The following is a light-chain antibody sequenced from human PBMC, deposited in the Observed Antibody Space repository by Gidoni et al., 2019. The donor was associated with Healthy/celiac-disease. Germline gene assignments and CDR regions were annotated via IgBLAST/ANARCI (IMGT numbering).Light chain of an antibody. V-gene: IGKV1-33*01. CDR2: DAS. Sequence: DIQMTHSPSSLSASVGDRVTITCQASQDISNYLNWYQQKPGKAPKLLIYDASNLETGVPSRFSGSGSGTDFTLTISSLQPEDIATYYCQQYDNLPITFXQXTRLEIK. J-gene: IGKJ5*01. CDR3: QQYDNLPIT. CDR1: QDISNY.